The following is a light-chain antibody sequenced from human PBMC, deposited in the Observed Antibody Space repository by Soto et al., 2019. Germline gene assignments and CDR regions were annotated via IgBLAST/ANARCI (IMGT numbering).Light chain of an antibody. CDR3: CSYAGSRTFI. V-gene: IGLV2-23*03. CDR1: SSDVGNYNL. Sequence: QSVLTQPASVSGSPGQSITISCTGTSSDVGNYNLVSWYQQHPGKAPKLMIYEGSKRPSGVSNRFSGSKSGNTASLTISGLQAEDEADYYCCSYAGSRTFIFGGGTKLTVL. J-gene: IGLJ2*01. CDR2: EGS.